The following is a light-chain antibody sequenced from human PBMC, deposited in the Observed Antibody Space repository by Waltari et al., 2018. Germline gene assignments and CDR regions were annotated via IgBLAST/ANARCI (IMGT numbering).Light chain of an antibody. J-gene: IGKJ1*01. V-gene: IGKV1-12*01. CDR2: NSS. CDR1: QDISTS. CDR3: QQGDTSPPT. Sequence: EIHMTQSPSSVSASGGDRVSMSCRASQDISTSLAWYQQKSGKAPSLLIYNSSTLQSGVPSRFSGAGTGTDFTLTISNLHPEDFATYFCQQGDTSPPTFGPGTKVELK.